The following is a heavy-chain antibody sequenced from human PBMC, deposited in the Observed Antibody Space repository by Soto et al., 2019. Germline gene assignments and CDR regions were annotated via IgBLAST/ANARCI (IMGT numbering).Heavy chain of an antibody. J-gene: IGHJ4*02. D-gene: IGHD6-25*01. CDR1: GFTFSRHW. Sequence: EVQLVESGGGLIQPGGSLRLSCAASGFTFSRHWMHWVRQAPGKGLMWVSRIDNDGVGTSYADSVKGRFTMSRDNAKNTLYLQMNNLRVEDTAVYFCARVGGFDPIHDSWGQGTLVTVSS. CDR3: ARVGGFDPIHDS. V-gene: IGHV3-74*01. CDR2: IDNDGVGT.